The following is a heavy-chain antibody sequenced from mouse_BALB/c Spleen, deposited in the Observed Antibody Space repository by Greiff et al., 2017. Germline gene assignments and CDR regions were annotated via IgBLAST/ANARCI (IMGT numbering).Heavy chain of an antibody. CDR1: GFTFSSFG. Sequence: EVQLVESGGGLVQPGGSRKLSCAASGFTFSSFGMHWVRQAPEKGLEWVAYISSGSSTIYYADTVKGRFTISRDNPKNTLFLQMTSLRSEDTAMYYCARGWLLRNFDVWGAGTTVTVSS. V-gene: IGHV5-17*02. D-gene: IGHD2-3*01. CDR3: ARGWLLRNFDV. J-gene: IGHJ1*01. CDR2: ISSGSSTI.